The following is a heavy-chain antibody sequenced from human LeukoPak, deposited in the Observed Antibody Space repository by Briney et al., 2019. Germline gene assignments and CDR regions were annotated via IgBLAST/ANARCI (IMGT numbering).Heavy chain of an antibody. CDR2: ISYDGSNK. V-gene: IGHV3-30*04. CDR3: ARPVYSSSWYFRD. Sequence: GGSLRLSCAVSGFTFSSYAMHWVRQAPGKGLEWVAVISYDGSNKYYADSVKGRFTISRDNSKNTLYLQMNSLRAEDTAVYYCARPVYSSSWYFRDWGQGTLVTVSS. J-gene: IGHJ4*02. D-gene: IGHD6-13*01. CDR1: GFTFSSYA.